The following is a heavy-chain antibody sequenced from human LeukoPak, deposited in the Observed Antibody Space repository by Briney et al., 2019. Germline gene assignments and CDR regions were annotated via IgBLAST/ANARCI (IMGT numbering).Heavy chain of an antibody. Sequence: GASVKVSCKASGYTFTSYGISWVRQAPGQGLEWMGWISAYNGNTNYAQKLQGRVTMTTDTSTSTAYMELRSLRSDDTAVYYCARDVEQQRGASAFDIWGQGTMVTVSS. CDR3: ARDVEQQRGASAFDI. CDR1: GYTFTSYG. J-gene: IGHJ3*02. V-gene: IGHV1-18*01. CDR2: ISAYNGNT. D-gene: IGHD6-13*01.